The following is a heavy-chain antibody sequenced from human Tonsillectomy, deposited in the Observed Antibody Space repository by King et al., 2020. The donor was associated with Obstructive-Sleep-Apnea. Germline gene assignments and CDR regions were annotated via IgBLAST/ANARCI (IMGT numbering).Heavy chain of an antibody. Sequence: QLVQSGAEVKKPGESLKISWKVSGYDFSNYWIAWVRQMPGKGLEWMGTIYPGDSETIYSPAFQGHITISADKSISTAYLQWSSLTASDTAMYFCAKKGLQPFFDYWGQGTLVTVSS. V-gene: IGHV5-51*01. CDR3: AKKGLQPFFDY. CDR1: GYDFSNYW. J-gene: IGHJ4*02. CDR2: IYPGDSET. D-gene: IGHD4-11*01.